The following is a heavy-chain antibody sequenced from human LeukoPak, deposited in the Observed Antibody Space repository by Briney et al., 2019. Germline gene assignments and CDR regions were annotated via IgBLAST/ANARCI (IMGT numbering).Heavy chain of an antibody. V-gene: IGHV5-51*01. CDR1: GYIFTNYW. CDR3: ARSGDGGSYFLAASIDF. CDR2: IYAGDSDT. D-gene: IGHD1-26*01. Sequence: GESLKISCKASGYIFTNYWIGWVRQMSGKGLEWMGIIYAGDSDTLYSPSFQGQVTISVDKSSSTAYLQWSSLRASDSAMYFCARSGDGGSYFLAASIDFWGQGTLVTVSS. J-gene: IGHJ4*02.